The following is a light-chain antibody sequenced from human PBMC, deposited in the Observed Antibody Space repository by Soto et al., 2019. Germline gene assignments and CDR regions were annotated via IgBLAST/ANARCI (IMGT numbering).Light chain of an antibody. CDR2: AAS. J-gene: IGKJ1*01. CDR3: QQYNNWPRT. Sequence: MTQSPSSLSASTGDRVSITCLASQSVGSNFAWYQQKPGQVPRLLIYAASTRATGIPARFSGSGSGTDFTLTINSLQSEDFAVYYCQQYNNWPRTFGQGTKVDIK. CDR1: QSVGSN. V-gene: IGKV3-15*01.